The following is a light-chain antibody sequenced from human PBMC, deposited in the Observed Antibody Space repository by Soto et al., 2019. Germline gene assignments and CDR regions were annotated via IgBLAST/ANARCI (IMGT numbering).Light chain of an antibody. CDR3: QQYNDWPRT. V-gene: IGKV3-15*01. J-gene: IGKJ1*01. CDR2: AVS. Sequence: IVLTQSPATLSLSPGERATLSCRASQSVNSNLAWYQQKPGQAPRLLIYAVSTRPTGIPARFSGSGSGTEFTLTINSLQSEDFAVYYCQQYNDWPRTFGQGTKVDIK. CDR1: QSVNSN.